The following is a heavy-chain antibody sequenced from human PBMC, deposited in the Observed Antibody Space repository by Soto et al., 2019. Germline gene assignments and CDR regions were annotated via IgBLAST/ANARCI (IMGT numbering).Heavy chain of an antibody. CDR3: ARDKEVLLTNYGMAV. CDR2: INIDATEA. CDR1: RFTFGSYW. Sequence: VGSLRLSCTAPRFTFGSYWLHWVRQAPGKGLVWVSDINIDATEAWYADSVKGRFTISRDNDKKTLYLHMTGLRVDDTGVYYCARDKEVLLTNYGMAVWGQGTTVTVSS. V-gene: IGHV3-74*01. J-gene: IGHJ6*02.